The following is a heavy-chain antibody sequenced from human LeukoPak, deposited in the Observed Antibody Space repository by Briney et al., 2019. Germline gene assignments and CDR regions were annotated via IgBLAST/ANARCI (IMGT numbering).Heavy chain of an antibody. J-gene: IGHJ4*02. CDR1: GYTFTNYW. CDR3: ARRQGCSSTSCPPDY. D-gene: IGHD2-2*01. Sequence: GESLKISCKGSGYTFTNYWIGWVRQMPGKGLEWMGIIYPGDSDTRYSPSFQGQVTTSADKSINTAYLQWSSLKASDTAMYYCARRQGCSSTSCPPDYWGQGTLVTVSS. CDR2: IYPGDSDT. V-gene: IGHV5-51*01.